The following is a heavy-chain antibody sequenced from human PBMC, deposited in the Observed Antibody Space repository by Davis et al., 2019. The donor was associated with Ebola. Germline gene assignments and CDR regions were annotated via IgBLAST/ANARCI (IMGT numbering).Heavy chain of an antibody. D-gene: IGHD3-3*01. CDR1: GYTFTSYG. CDR3: ARVSEDYDSWSGYVYYFDR. Sequence: ASVKVSCKASGYTFTSYGISWVRQAPGQGLEWMGWISAYNGNTNVPQKHQDRVTMTTDKAAATGYMEITSLRSDDTAVYYCARVSEDYDSWSGYVYYFDRWGQGTLVTVSS. J-gene: IGHJ4*02. V-gene: IGHV1-18*01. CDR2: ISAYNGNT.